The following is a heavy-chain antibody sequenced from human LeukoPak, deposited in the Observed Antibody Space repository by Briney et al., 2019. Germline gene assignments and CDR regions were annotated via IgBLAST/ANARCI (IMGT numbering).Heavy chain of an antibody. CDR1: GFTFSGYS. D-gene: IGHD3-10*01. Sequence: GGSLRLSCAASGFTFSGYSMNWVRQAPGKGLEWVSSISTSSNYIYYADSVKGRFTISRDNAKNSLFLQMNSLRAEDTAVYYCARDVYYGSGSYYAEYYMDVWGKGTTVTISS. J-gene: IGHJ6*03. V-gene: IGHV3-21*01. CDR2: ISTSSNYI. CDR3: ARDVYYGSGSYYAEYYMDV.